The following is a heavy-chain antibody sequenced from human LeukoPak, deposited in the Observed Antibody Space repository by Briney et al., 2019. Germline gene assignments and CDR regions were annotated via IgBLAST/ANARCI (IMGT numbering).Heavy chain of an antibody. CDR1: GGSISSYY. CDR2: IYYSGST. J-gene: IGHJ4*02. V-gene: IGHV4-59*13. D-gene: IGHD1-26*01. Sequence: PSETLSPTCTVSGGSISSYYWSWIRQPPGKGLEWIGYIYYSGSTNYNPSLKSRVTISVDTSKNQFSLKLSSVTAADTAVYYCARDVGATGVDYWGQGTLVTVSS. CDR3: ARDVGATGVDY.